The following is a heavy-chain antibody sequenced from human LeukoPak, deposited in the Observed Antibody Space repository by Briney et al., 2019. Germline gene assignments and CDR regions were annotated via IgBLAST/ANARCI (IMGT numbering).Heavy chain of an antibody. J-gene: IGHJ4*02. CDR2: ISGGSSTI. Sequence: GGSLRLSCAASGFTFSSYTMHWVRQAPGKGLEWISSISGGSSTIYYADSEKGRFTISRDNARNSLYLQMNSLRDEDTAVNYCARRDYGSGSFFGIDYWGQGTLVTVSS. CDR3: ARRDYGSGSFFGIDY. D-gene: IGHD3-10*01. V-gene: IGHV3-48*02. CDR1: GFTFSSYT.